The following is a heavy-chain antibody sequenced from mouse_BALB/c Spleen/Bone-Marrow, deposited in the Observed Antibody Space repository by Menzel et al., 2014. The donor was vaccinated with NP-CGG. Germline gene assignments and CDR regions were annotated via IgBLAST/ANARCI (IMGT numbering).Heavy chain of an antibody. Sequence: LQESGPGLVAPSQSLSITCTVSEFSLSRYSVHWVRQPPGKGLEWLGMIWGGGSTDYNSALKSRLNISKVNSKSQVFLKMNSLQTDDTAMYYCARMYYAYAMDYWGQGTSVTVSS. J-gene: IGHJ4*01. CDR1: EFSLSRYS. V-gene: IGHV2-6-4*01. CDR3: ARMYYAYAMDY. D-gene: IGHD1-1*01. CDR2: IWGGGST.